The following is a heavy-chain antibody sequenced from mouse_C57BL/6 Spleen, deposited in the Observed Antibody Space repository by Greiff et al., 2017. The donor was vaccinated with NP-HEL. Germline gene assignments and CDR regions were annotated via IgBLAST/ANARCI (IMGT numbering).Heavy chain of an antibody. CDR1: GYTFTSYW. CDR2: IDPSDSYT. V-gene: IGHV1-50*01. D-gene: IGHD2-3*01. Sequence: VQLQQSGAELVKPGASVKLSCKASGYTFTSYWMQWVNQRPGQGLEWIGEIDPSDSYTNYNQKFKGKATLTVDTSSSTAYMQLISLASEDSAVYYCARFDGYAWFAYWGQGTLVTVSA. CDR3: ARFDGYAWFAY. J-gene: IGHJ3*01.